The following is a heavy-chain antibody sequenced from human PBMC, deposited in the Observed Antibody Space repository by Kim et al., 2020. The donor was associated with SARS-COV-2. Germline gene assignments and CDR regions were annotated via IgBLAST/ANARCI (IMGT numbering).Heavy chain of an antibody. Sequence: ADSVKGRFTLSRDNAQNSLFLHMNSLRGDDTAVYYCARLTSHGYLYGSPDSWGQGTLVTVSS. D-gene: IGHD5-18*01. V-gene: IGHV3-21*01. J-gene: IGHJ5*01. CDR3: ARLTSHGYLYGSPDS.